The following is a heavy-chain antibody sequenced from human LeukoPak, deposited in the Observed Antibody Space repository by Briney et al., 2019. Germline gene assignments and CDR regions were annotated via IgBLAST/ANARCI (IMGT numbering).Heavy chain of an antibody. Sequence: GGSLRLSCAASGLTFSSYSMNWVRQAPGKGLEWVSSISRSATQKYYADSVKGRFTISRDNAKNSLHLQMNSLRVEDTALYYCTRVQDSDYEIDYWGQGTLVTVSP. J-gene: IGHJ4*02. D-gene: IGHD5-12*01. CDR1: GLTFSSYS. CDR2: ISRSATQK. CDR3: TRVQDSDYEIDY. V-gene: IGHV3-21*01.